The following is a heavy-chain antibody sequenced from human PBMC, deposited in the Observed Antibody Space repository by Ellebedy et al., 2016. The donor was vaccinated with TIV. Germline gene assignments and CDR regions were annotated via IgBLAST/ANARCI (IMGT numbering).Heavy chain of an antibody. V-gene: IGHV2-5*01. CDR1: GFLVSARGVS. Sequence: SGPTLVKPTQTLTLTCTLSGFLVSARGVSVGWIRQPPGKALEWLALIYWNDDKRYRTSLKSRLTITKDTSKNQVVLTMTNMDPVDTATYYCARRRVATRTVPNGGFDYWGPGTLVTVSS. CDR2: IYWNDDK. D-gene: IGHD5-12*01. CDR3: ARRRVATRTVPNGGFDY. J-gene: IGHJ4*02.